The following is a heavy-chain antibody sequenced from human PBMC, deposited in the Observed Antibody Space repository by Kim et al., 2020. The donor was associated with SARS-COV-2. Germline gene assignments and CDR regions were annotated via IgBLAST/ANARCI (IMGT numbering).Heavy chain of an antibody. CDR1: GGSISSSSYY. CDR3: ASQPNYYGSGSYYILFDY. D-gene: IGHD3-10*01. J-gene: IGHJ4*02. CDR2: IYYSGST. Sequence: SETLSLTCTVSGGSISSSSYYWGWIRQPPGKGLEWIGSIYYSGSTYYNPSLKSRVTISVDTSKNQFSLKLSSVTAADTAVYYCASQPNYYGSGSYYILFDYWGQGTLVTVSS. V-gene: IGHV4-39*01.